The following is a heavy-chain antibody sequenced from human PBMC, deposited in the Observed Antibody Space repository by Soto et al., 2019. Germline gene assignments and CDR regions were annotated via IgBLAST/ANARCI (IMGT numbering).Heavy chain of an antibody. V-gene: IGHV3-23*01. D-gene: IGHD2-15*01. CDR3: AKSLVVVLTSRVYGMDV. CDR1: GFTFSSYA. Sequence: HPGGSLRLSCAASGFTFSSYAMSWVRQAPGKGLEWVSAISGSGGSTYYADSVKGRFTISRDNSKNTLYLQMNSLRAEDTAVYYCAKSLVVVLTSRVYGMDVWGQGTTVTVSS. CDR2: ISGSGGST. J-gene: IGHJ6*02.